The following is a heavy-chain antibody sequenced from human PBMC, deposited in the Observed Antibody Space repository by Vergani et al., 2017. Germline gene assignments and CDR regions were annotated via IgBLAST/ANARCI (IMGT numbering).Heavy chain of an antibody. CDR1: GFTFSDYY. V-gene: IGHV3-11*01. D-gene: IGHD3-3*01. Sequence: QVQLVESGGGLVKPGGSLRLSCAASGFTFSDYYMSWIRQAPGKGLEWVSYSSSSGSTIYYADSVKGRFTIARDNAKNTLYLQMNSLRAEDTAVYYWARITYYDVWSGHGRGFDPWGQGTLVTLSS. CDR2: SSSSGSTI. CDR3: ARITYYDVWSGHGRGFDP. J-gene: IGHJ5*02.